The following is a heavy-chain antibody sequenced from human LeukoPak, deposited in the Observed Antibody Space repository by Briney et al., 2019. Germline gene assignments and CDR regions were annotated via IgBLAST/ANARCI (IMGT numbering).Heavy chain of an antibody. CDR2: ISYDGSNK. J-gene: IGHJ4*02. Sequence: GRSLRLSCAASGFTFSSYGMHWVRQAPGKGLEWVAVISYDGSNKYYAGSVKGRFTISRDNSKNTLYLQMNSLRAEDTAVYYCARDLGKIGGNSSPFDCWGQGTLVTVSS. CDR1: GFTFSSYG. D-gene: IGHD4-23*01. V-gene: IGHV3-30*03. CDR3: ARDLGKIGGNSSPFDC.